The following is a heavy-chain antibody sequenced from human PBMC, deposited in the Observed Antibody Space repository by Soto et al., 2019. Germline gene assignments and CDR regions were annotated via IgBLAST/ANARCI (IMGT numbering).Heavy chain of an antibody. Sequence: EVPLVESGGGLVQPGGSLRLSCAASGFTFSSYEMNWVRQAPGKGLEWVSYISSGGSTIYYADSVKGRFTISRDNAKSSLYLQMNSLRAEDTAAYYCAREGFSSYGMDVWGQGTTVTVSS. CDR2: ISSGGSTI. V-gene: IGHV3-48*03. CDR1: GFTFSSYE. D-gene: IGHD6-19*01. CDR3: AREGFSSYGMDV. J-gene: IGHJ6*02.